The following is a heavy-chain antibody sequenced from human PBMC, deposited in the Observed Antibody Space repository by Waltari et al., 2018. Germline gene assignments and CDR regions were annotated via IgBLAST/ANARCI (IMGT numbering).Heavy chain of an antibody. CDR3: GRAYGTDYYYYYMDV. J-gene: IGHJ6*03. D-gene: IGHD4-17*01. Sequence: QVQLQESCTGLVKTSQTLSLTCIVSGDSISRVGSHWTWIRQTPGKRLEWVGSFSYRGTTYYNPSLKTRVTISTDTSKNQFSLKLPSVTAADTAIYYCGRAYGTDYYYYYMDVWGKGTAVTVSS. CDR2: FSYRGTT. V-gene: IGHV4-30-4*01. CDR1: GDSISRVGSH.